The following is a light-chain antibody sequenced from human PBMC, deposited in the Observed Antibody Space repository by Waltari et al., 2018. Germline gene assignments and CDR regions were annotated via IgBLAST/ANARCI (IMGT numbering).Light chain of an antibody. CDR2: RSA. CDR1: SSTLARHY. J-gene: IGLJ2*01. V-gene: IGLV1-47*01. Sequence: QSVLTQAASVSGAPGQSIVISCSGSSSTLARHYAFWYRQLPGMAPPLHVYRSAQRPSGVPDRFSASKSGTSASLAITGLRSEDEADYFCAAWDDSLSGLVFGGGTKLTVL. CDR3: AAWDDSLSGLV.